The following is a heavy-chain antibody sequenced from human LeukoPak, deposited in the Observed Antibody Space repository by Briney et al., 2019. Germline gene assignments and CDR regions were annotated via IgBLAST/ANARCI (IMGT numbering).Heavy chain of an antibody. D-gene: IGHD6-25*01. Sequence: PSETLSLTCTVSGGSIRSYYWSWIRQPPGKGLEWIGYIYSSGTTNYNPSLKSQVTFSIDSTKNHFSLKLTSVRAADTAVYYCARLYGSGYYDGDFWGQGSLVTVSS. V-gene: IGHV4-59*08. CDR3: ARLYGSGYYDGDF. CDR2: IYSSGTT. CDR1: GGSIRSYY. J-gene: IGHJ4*02.